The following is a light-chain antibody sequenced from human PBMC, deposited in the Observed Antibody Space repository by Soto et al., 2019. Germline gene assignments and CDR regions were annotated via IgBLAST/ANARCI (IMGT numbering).Light chain of an antibody. Sequence: DIVMTQSPDSLAVSLGERATTNCKSSQSVLYSSNNKNYLAWYQQKPGQPPKLLIYWASTRESGVPDRFSGRGSGTDFTLTISSLQAEDVAVYYCQQYYSTPFTFGPGTKVDIK. J-gene: IGKJ3*01. CDR3: QQYYSTPFT. CDR2: WAS. V-gene: IGKV4-1*01. CDR1: QSVLYSSNNKNY.